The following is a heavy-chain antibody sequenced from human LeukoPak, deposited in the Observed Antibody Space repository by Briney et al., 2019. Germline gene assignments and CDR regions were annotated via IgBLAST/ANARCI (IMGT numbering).Heavy chain of an antibody. CDR3: ASRYCTGGSCYFDY. Sequence: GGSLRLSCTASGITFSSYMMTWVRQAPVKGLEWVSIITGSGDTTDYADSVKGRFTVSRDNSKNIVYLQMNTLRVDDTAIYYCASRYCTGGSCYFDYWGQGTLATVSS. CDR2: ITGSGDTT. J-gene: IGHJ4*02. V-gene: IGHV3-23*01. D-gene: IGHD2-8*02. CDR1: GITFSSYM.